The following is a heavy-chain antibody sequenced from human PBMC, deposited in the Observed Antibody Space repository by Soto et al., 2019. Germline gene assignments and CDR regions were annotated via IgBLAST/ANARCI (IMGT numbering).Heavy chain of an antibody. J-gene: IGHJ6*02. CDR3: AKRPQDYDFWSGHPYGMDV. D-gene: IGHD3-3*01. Sequence: RRLSCAASGFTFRSYAMSWVRQAPGKGLEWVSAISGIGGSTSDADSVKGLFTIPRDNSKNTLYLQMNSLRAEDTAVYYCAKRPQDYDFWSGHPYGMDVWGQGTTVTVSS. V-gene: IGHV3-23*01. CDR2: ISGIGGST. CDR1: GFTFRSYA.